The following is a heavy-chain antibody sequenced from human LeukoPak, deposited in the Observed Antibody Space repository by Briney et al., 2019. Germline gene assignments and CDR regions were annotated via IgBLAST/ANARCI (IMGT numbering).Heavy chain of an antibody. J-gene: IGHJ6*03. D-gene: IGHD3-10*01. CDR2: IYTSGST. V-gene: IGHV4-59*10. CDR1: GGSFSGYY. CDR3: ARDQTLWFGESYYYMDV. Sequence: SETLSLTCAVYGGSFSGYYWSWIRQPPGKGLEWIGRIYTSGSTNYNPSLKSRVTMSVDTSKNQFSLKLSSVTAADTAVYYCARDQTLWFGESYYYMDVWGKGTTVTISS.